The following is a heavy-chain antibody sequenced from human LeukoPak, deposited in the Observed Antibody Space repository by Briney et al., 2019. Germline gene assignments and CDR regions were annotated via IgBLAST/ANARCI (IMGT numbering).Heavy chain of an antibody. D-gene: IGHD2-8*01. CDR3: ARQGAYCTNGVCYRGDFDY. Sequence: GESLKISCKGSGYSFTSYWIGWVRQMPGKGLEWMGIIYPGDSDTRYSPSFQGQVTISADQSISTAYLQWSSLKASDTAMYYCARQGAYCTNGVCYRGDFDYWGQGTLVTVSS. V-gene: IGHV5-51*01. CDR2: IYPGDSDT. J-gene: IGHJ4*02. CDR1: GYSFTSYW.